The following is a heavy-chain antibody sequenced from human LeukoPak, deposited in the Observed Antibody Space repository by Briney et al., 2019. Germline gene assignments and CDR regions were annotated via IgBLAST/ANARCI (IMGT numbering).Heavy chain of an antibody. J-gene: IGHJ4*02. D-gene: IGHD3-3*01. V-gene: IGHV1-69*13. Sequence: ASVKVSCKASGGTFSSYAISWVRQAPGQGLEWMGGIIPIFGTANYAQKFQGRVTITADESTSTAYMELSSLRSEDTAVYYCARDRAPVWSGYWAYFDYWGQGTLVTVSS. CDR3: ARDRAPVWSGYWAYFDY. CDR1: GGTFSSYA. CDR2: IIPIFGTA.